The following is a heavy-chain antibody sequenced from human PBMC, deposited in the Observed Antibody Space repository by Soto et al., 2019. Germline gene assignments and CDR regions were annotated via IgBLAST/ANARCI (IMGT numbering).Heavy chain of an antibody. D-gene: IGHD5-18*01. V-gene: IGHV5-10-1*01. CDR1: GYSFTSYW. CDR3: ARHVPSQYTAMVPFDP. Sequence: EVQLVQSGAEVKKPGESLRISCKGSGYSFTSYWISWVRQMPGKGLEWMGRIDPSDSYTNYSPSFQGHVTISADKSISTAYLQWSSLKASDTAMYYCARHVPSQYTAMVPFDPRGQGTLVTVSS. J-gene: IGHJ5*02. CDR2: IDPSDSYT.